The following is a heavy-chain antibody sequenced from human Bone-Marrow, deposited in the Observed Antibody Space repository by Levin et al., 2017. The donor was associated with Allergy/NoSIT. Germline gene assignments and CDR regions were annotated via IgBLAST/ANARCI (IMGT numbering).Heavy chain of an antibody. V-gene: IGHV3-23*01. CDR2: ISGSDGST. CDR1: GFTFSNYA. CDR3: AKGGTTTFGGVGVQHLDY. D-gene: IGHD3-16*01. Sequence: HPGGSLRLSCAASGFTFSNYAMSWVRQAPGKGLEWVSTISGSDGSTYYADSVKGRFTISRDNSKNTLYLQVNSLRAEDTAVYYCAKGGTTTFGGVGVQHLDYWGQGTLVTVSS. J-gene: IGHJ4*02.